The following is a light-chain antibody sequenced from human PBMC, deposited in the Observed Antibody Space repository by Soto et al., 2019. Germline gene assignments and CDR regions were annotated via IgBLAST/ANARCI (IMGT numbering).Light chain of an antibody. V-gene: IGKV4-1*01. J-gene: IGKJ1*01. CDR1: QSVLHRSKRKNY. Sequence: DIVMTQSPDSLAVSLGERTTINCRSSQSVLHRSKRKNYLAWYQQKAGQPPKLLISWASTRESGVPDRFSGSGSGTDFTLTISSLQAEDVAVYYCQQYYSTPRTFGQGTKVDIK. CDR3: QQYYSTPRT. CDR2: WAS.